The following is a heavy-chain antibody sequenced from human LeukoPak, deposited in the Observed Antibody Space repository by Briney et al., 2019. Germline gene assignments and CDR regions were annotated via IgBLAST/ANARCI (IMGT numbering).Heavy chain of an antibody. Sequence: SETLSLTCAVYGGSFSGYYGSWIRQPPGKGLEWIGEFNHSGSTNYNPSLKRRVTISVDTSKNQFSLKLSSVTAADTAVYYCARGIAARRNYYYYMDVWGKGTTVTVSS. V-gene: IGHV4-34*01. D-gene: IGHD6-6*01. CDR2: FNHSGST. CDR3: ARGIAARRNYYYYMDV. J-gene: IGHJ6*03. CDR1: GGSFSGYY.